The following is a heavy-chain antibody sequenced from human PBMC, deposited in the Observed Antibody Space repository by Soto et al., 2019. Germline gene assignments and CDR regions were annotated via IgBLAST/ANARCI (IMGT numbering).Heavy chain of an antibody. D-gene: IGHD2-2*01. CDR3: ARDVRRPAIYYGMDV. CDR2: IWYDGSNK. J-gene: IGHJ6*02. V-gene: IGHV3-33*01. Sequence: GGSLRLSCAASGFTFSSYGMHWVRQAPGKGLEWVAVIWYDGSNKYYADSVKGRFTISRDNSKNTLYLQMNSLRAEDTAVYYCARDVRRPAIYYGMDVWGQGTTVTVSS. CDR1: GFTFSSYG.